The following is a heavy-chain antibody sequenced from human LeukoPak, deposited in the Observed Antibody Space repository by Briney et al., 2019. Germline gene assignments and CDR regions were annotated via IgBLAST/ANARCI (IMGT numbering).Heavy chain of an antibody. CDR1: GFSFSAYA. J-gene: IGHJ5*02. CDR3: AKGSGSGWYGWFAP. Sequence: GESLRLSCAVSGFSFSAYAMYWVRQAPGKGLEWVSSIEASGEVTYYADSVKGRFTVSRDNSKNTFFLHMNSLRGEDTALYYCAKGSGSGWYGWFAPWGQGTLVTVSS. CDR2: IEASGEVT. D-gene: IGHD6-19*01. V-gene: IGHV3-23*01.